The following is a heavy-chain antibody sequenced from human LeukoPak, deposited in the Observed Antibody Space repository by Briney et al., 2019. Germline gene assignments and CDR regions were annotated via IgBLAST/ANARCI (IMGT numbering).Heavy chain of an antibody. CDR1: GGSFSGYY. V-gene: IGHV4-34*01. CDR2: INHSGST. CDR3: ARVMTTKAFDI. D-gene: IGHD4-17*01. J-gene: IGHJ3*02. Sequence: NASETLSLTCAVYGGSFSGYYWSWIRQPPGKGLEWIGEINHSGSTNYNPSLKSRVTISVDTSKNQFSLKLSSVTAADTAVYYCARVMTTKAFDIWGQGTMVTVSS.